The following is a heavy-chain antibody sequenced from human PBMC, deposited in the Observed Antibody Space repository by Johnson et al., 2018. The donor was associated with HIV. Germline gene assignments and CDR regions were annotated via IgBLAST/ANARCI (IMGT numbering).Heavy chain of an antibody. CDR3: ARGAGIVGALRHFDI. Sequence: VQLVESGGGLVQPGGSLRLSCAASGFTFSSYDMHWVRHATGKGLEWVSAIVTAGDTYYPGSVKGRFTISRENAKNSLYLQMNSLRAGDTAVYYCARGAGIVGALRHFDIWGQGTMVTVSS. CDR2: IVTAGDT. CDR1: GFTFSSYD. J-gene: IGHJ3*02. V-gene: IGHV3-13*01. D-gene: IGHD1-26*01.